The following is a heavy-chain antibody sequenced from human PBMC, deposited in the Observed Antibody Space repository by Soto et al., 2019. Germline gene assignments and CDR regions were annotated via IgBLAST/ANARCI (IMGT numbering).Heavy chain of an antibody. CDR1: CGSISSGGYS. V-gene: IGHV4-30-2*01. CDR3: ARVPDR. D-gene: IGHD2-2*01. CDR2: IYHSGST. J-gene: IGHJ5*02. Sequence: ASETLSLTCAVSCGSISSGGYSWSWIRQPPGKGLEWIGYIYHSGSTYYNPSLKSRVTISVDRSKNQFSLKLSSVTAADTAVYYCARVPDRWGQGTLVTVSS.